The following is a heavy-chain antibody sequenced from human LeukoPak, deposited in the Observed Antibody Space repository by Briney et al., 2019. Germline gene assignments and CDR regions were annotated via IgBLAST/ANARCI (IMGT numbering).Heavy chain of an antibody. J-gene: IGHJ4*02. CDR2: LSGSGAGT. CDR1: GFTFSRYE. CDR3: AKDPVVGAPGYCDF. Sequence: GGSLRLSCAASGFTFSRYEMSWVRQAPGKGLEWVSGLSGSGAGTHYADSVKGRFTISRDNSKNTLYLQMNSLRAEDTAVYYCAKDPVVGAPGYCDFGGEETLVTVAS. D-gene: IGHD1-26*01. V-gene: IGHV3-23*01.